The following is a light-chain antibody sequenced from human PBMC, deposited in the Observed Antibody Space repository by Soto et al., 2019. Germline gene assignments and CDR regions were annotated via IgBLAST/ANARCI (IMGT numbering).Light chain of an antibody. CDR2: GAS. J-gene: IGKJ1*01. Sequence: EIVMTQSPATLSVSPGDRAALSCRASQSVGSNLAWYQQKPGQAPRLLIYGASTRATGIPARFSGSGSGTACTLTIRSLQSEDFALYFCQLYNNWPPDSTFGQGTKVEIK. V-gene: IGKV3-15*01. CDR1: QSVGSN. CDR3: QLYNNWPPDST.